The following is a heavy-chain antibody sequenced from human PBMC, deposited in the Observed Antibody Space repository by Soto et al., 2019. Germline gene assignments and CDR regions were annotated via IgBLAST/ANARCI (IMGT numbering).Heavy chain of an antibody. V-gene: IGHV3-30*18. CDR1: GFSFRSHG. CDR3: AKAGTPSIWLPLDP. D-gene: IGHD3-3*01. CDR2: ISYDGANK. J-gene: IGHJ5*02. Sequence: QVHLVESGGGVVQPGRSLRLSCAASGFSFRSHGMHWVRQAPGKGLEWVAVISYDGANKYYADSVRGRFTISRVNSEKTLCRQMNTLRSEAAAVYYCAKAGTPSIWLPLDPWGRGTRVTVSS.